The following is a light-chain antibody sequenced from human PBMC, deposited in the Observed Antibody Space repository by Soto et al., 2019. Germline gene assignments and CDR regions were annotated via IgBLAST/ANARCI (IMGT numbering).Light chain of an antibody. V-gene: IGKV3-20*01. CDR1: QSVSSY. CDR3: QQYGNSPLT. CDR2: GVS. J-gene: IGKJ4*01. Sequence: EIVLTQSPGTLSLSPGDRATLSCRASQSVSSYLAWYQQKPGQAPRVIIFGVSTRATGVPDRFSGSGSGTDFTLTISRLEPEDFALYYCQQYGNSPLTFGGGTKVDIK.